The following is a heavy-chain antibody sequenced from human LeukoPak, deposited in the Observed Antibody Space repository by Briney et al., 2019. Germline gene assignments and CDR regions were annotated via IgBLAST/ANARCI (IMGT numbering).Heavy chain of an antibody. CDR3: AREWPRGYNWFDP. CDR1: GGTFSSYA. CDR2: IIPIFGTA. V-gene: IGHV1-69*05. Sequence: SVKVSWKASGGTFSSYAISWVRQAPGQGLEWMGGIIPIFGTANYAQKFQGRVTITTDESTSTAYMELSSLRSEDTAVYYCAREWPRGYNWFDPWGQGTLVTVSS. D-gene: IGHD3-10*01. J-gene: IGHJ5*02.